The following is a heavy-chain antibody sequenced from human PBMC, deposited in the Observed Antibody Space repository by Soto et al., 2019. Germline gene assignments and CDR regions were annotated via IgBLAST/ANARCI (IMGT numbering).Heavy chain of an antibody. CDR2: ISAYNGNT. J-gene: IGHJ6*02. CDR1: GYTFTSYG. V-gene: IGHV1-18*01. D-gene: IGHD2-15*01. CDR3: AREVGGVVVAATTYYYYGMDV. Sequence: APVKVSCKASGYTFTSYGISWVRQAPGQGLEWMGWISAYNGNTNYAQKLQGRVTMTTDTSTSTAYMELRSLRSDDTAVYYCAREVGGVVVAATTYYYYGMDVWGQGTTVTVSS.